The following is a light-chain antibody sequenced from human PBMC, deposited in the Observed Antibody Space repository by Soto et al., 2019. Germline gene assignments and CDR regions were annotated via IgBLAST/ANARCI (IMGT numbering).Light chain of an antibody. V-gene: IGKV3-15*01. CDR3: QQYNNWPRT. Sequence: EIVMTQSPATLSVSPGERATLSCRASQSVSSNLAWYQQKPGQAPRLLIYGASTRATGIPARFSGSRSGTEFTFTISSLQSEDFAVYCCQQYNNWPRTFGQGTKVEIK. J-gene: IGKJ1*01. CDR1: QSVSSN. CDR2: GAS.